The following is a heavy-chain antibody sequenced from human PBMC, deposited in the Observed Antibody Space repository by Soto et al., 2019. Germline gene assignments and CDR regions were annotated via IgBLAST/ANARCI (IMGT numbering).Heavy chain of an antibody. Sequence: ASVKVSCKASGYTFTSYGISWVRQAPGQGLEWMGWISAYNGNTNYAQKLQGRVTMTTDTSTSTAYMELRSLRSDDTAVYYCASVDTAMFTWRRHNWFDPWVKGTLVTVPT. CDR2: ISAYNGNT. V-gene: IGHV1-18*01. CDR3: ASVDTAMFTWRRHNWFDP. D-gene: IGHD5-18*01. J-gene: IGHJ5*02. CDR1: GYTFTSYG.